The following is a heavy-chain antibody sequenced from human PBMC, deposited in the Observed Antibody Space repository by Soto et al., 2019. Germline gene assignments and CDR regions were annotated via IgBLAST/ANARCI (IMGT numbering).Heavy chain of an antibody. CDR2: INTNNGGA. V-gene: IGHV1-2*02. D-gene: IGHD6-25*01. CDR3: ARERGSDTLHPSDNWFDT. Sequence: ASGKVSWKASGYTFTDYHIHWVRQAPGQGLEFMGWINTNNGGAGSAQQFQGRVTVTRDTSIATVYMELSNLRSDDTALYYCARERGSDTLHPSDNWFDTPGQRSLVTVSS. CDR1: GYTFTDYH. J-gene: IGHJ5*02.